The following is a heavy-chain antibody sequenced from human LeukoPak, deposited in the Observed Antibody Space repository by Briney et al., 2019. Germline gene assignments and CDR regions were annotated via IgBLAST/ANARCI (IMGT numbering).Heavy chain of an antibody. CDR1: GYTFTSYG. V-gene: IGHV1-18*04. CDR3: ARVSTAATPLGWFDP. Sequence: GASVKVSCKASGYTFTSYGISWVRQAPGQGLEWMGWISAYNGNTNYAQKLRGRVTMTTDTSTSTAYMELRSLRSDDTAVYYGARVSTAATPLGWFDPWGQGTLVTVSS. CDR2: ISAYNGNT. J-gene: IGHJ5*02. D-gene: IGHD2-2*01.